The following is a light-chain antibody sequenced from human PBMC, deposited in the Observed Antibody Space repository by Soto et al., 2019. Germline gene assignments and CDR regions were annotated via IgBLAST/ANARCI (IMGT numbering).Light chain of an antibody. CDR2: DVS. J-gene: IGLJ1*01. V-gene: IGLV2-11*01. CDR1: SSDVGAYKY. Sequence: QSVLTQPRSVSGSPGQSVIISCTGTSSDVGAYKYVSWYQHHPGKAPKLMIYDVSERPSGVPDRFSGSKSGSTASLTISGLQAEDEADYYCCSYAGIYTYVFGTGTKVTVL. CDR3: CSYAGIYTYV.